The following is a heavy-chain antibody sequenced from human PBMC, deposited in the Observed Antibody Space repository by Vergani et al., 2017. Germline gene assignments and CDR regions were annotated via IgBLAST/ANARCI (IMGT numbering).Heavy chain of an antibody. J-gene: IGHJ4*02. CDR2: IRYDGSYK. Sequence: QVQLVESGGGVVQPGRSLRLSCAASGFTFNQYGMHWVRQAPGKGLEWVAFIRYDGSYKYYADSVKGRFTISRDNSKNTLYLQMNGLRDEDTALYYCAKDAVIEQQLIGYWGQGTLVTVSS. CDR3: AKDAVIEQQLIGY. V-gene: IGHV3-30*02. CDR1: GFTFNQYG. D-gene: IGHD6-13*01.